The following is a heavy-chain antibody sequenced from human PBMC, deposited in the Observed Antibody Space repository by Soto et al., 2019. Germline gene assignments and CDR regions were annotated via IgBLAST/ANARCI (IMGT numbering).Heavy chain of an antibody. V-gene: IGHV4-39*01. CDR2: IYYTGST. D-gene: IGHD5-12*01. CDR1: GASISSNTCY. CDR3: ARIPSGYHPNWFDP. J-gene: IGHJ5*02. Sequence: QLQLQESGPGLVKPSETLSLTCTVSGASISSNTCYWGWIRQPPGKGLEWIANIYYTGSTFFNPSLKSRVTASVDTSKNQFSLNLNSVTAADTAVYDCARIPSGYHPNWFDPWGQGTLVTVSS.